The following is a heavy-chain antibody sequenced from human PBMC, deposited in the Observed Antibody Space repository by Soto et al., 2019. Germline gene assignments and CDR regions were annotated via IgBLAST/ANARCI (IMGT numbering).Heavy chain of an antibody. CDR2: ISYSGST. Sequence: SETLSLTCSVSGASITTYYWSWIRQPPGKGLEWIGSISYSGSTKYNPSLESRVMISLDTSKNQFSLRLTSVTAADTALYYCARDWDSSGLFDPWGQGALVTVS. CDR1: GASITTYY. V-gene: IGHV4-59*01. D-gene: IGHD3-10*01. CDR3: ARDWDSSGLFDP. J-gene: IGHJ5*02.